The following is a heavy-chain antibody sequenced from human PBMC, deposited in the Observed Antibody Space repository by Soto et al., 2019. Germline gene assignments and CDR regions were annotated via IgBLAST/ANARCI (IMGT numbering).Heavy chain of an antibody. CDR3: SWDDSDRYLH. CDR1: GSTFGASN. CDR2: IGSKGETYAT. J-gene: IGHJ4*02. V-gene: IGHV3-73*01. Sequence: GGCLRLSCAASGSTFGASNLQWVRQAYRKGLEWLGRIGSKGETYATTYAASVKGRFTISRDDSKKTAYLQMNNLESEDTAVYYFSWDDSDRYLHCVRGTRVT. D-gene: IGHD3-9*01.